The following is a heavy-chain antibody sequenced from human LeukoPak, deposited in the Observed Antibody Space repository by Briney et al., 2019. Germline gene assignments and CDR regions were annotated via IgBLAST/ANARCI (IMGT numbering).Heavy chain of an antibody. V-gene: IGHV3-21*06. D-gene: IGHD5-18*01. CDR3: ARVWGTAMVNIDY. CDR1: GFTFSSYS. Sequence: GGSLRLSCAASGFTFSSYSMNWVRQAPGKGLEWVSSISSSSSYISYADSVKGRFTISRDNAKNSLYLQMNSLRAEDTAVYYCARVWGTAMVNIDYWGQGTLVTVSS. CDR2: ISSSSSYI. J-gene: IGHJ4*02.